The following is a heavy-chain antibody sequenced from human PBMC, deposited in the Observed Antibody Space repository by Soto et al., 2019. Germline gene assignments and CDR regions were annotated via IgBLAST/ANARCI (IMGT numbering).Heavy chain of an antibody. J-gene: IGHJ4*02. CDR1: GFTFSSYG. CDR3: ARDSVVVPAATPAFDY. D-gene: IGHD2-2*01. Sequence: GGSLRLSCAASGFTFSSYGMHWVRQAPGKGLEWVAVIWYDGSNKYYADSVKGRFTISRDNSKNTLYLQMNSLRAEDTAVYYCARDSVVVPAATPAFDYWGQGTLVTVSS. CDR2: IWYDGSNK. V-gene: IGHV3-33*08.